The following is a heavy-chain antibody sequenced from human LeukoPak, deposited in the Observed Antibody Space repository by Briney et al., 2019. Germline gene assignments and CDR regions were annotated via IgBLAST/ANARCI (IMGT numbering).Heavy chain of an antibody. J-gene: IGHJ6*02. CDR2: ITSTSTYI. CDR1: GFSFSSYN. V-gene: IGHV3-21*01. D-gene: IGHD6-6*01. CDR3: AKERPHGMDV. Sequence: PGGSLRLSCAASGFSFSSYNINWFRQPPAKGLQWVSTITSTSTYISYTHSLKGRFTISRDNADNSLYLQMNTLRDDDTAVYYCAKERPHGMDVWGQGTSVTVSS.